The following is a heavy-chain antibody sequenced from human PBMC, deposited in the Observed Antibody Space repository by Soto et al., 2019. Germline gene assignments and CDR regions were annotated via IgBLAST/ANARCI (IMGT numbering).Heavy chain of an antibody. D-gene: IGHD2-8*01. V-gene: IGHV4-61*01. CDR3: ALGYCTNGVCSGFDP. Sequence: ETLSLTCTVSVGSFSSGSYYWSWILQPPGKGLEWIGYIYYSGSTNYNPSLKSRVTISVDTSKNQFSLKLSSVTAADTAVYYCALGYCTNGVCSGFDPWGQGTLVTVSS. CDR2: IYYSGST. CDR1: VGSFSSGSYY. J-gene: IGHJ5*02.